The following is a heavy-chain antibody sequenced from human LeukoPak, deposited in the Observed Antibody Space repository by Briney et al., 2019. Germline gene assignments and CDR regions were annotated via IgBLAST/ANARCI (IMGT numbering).Heavy chain of an antibody. Sequence: ASVKVSCKASGYTFTGYYMHWVRQAPGQGLEWMGWINPNSGGTNYAQKFQGRVTMTRDTSISTAYMELSRLRSDDTAVYYCAREGTTVTTGDYWSQGTLVTVSS. J-gene: IGHJ4*02. CDR2: INPNSGGT. V-gene: IGHV1-2*02. CDR3: AREGTTVTTGDY. D-gene: IGHD4-17*01. CDR1: GYTFTGYY.